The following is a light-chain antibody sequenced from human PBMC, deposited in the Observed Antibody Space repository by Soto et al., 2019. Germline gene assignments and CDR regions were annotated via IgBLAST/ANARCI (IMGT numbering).Light chain of an antibody. CDR3: MQGNHRHRLYT. V-gene: IGKV2-30*01. J-gene: IGKJ2*01. CDR2: KVS. CDR1: QSLVYSAGKTH. Sequence: DVVLTQSLLDMPVTIGQPTSSSCRSRQSLVYSAGKTHLHWFQQRPGQSPSRLIYKVSNRDSGGPDRFIGSGSCTAVTLQISRVEAADVVVYYCMQGNHRHRLYTFGQGTKLEIK.